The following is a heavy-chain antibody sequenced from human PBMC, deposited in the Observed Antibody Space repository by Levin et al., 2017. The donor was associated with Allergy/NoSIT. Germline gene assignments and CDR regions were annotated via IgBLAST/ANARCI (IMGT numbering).Heavy chain of an antibody. CDR2: IYYSGST. Sequence: PSKTLSLTCTVSGDSISSNNYYWSWIRQPPGKGLEWIGSIYYSGSTYYNPSLKSRVTISVDTSKNQFSLKLSSVTAADTGVYYCARHGGFDNGYPRWFDYWGQGTLITASS. D-gene: IGHD5-18*01. CDR1: GDSISSNNYY. J-gene: IGHJ4*02. CDR3: ARHGGFDNGYPRWFDY. V-gene: IGHV4-39*01.